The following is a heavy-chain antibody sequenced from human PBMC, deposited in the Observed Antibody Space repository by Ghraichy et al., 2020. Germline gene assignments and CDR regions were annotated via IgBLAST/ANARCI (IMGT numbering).Heavy chain of an antibody. J-gene: IGHJ3*02. CDR2: IYHSGST. Sequence: SETLSLTCAVSGGSISSGGYSWSWIRQPPGKGLEWIGYIYHSGSTYYNPSLKSRVTISVDRSKNQFSLKLSSVTAADTAVYYCARSVVVTAKAQVRAFDIWGQGTMVTVSS. CDR3: ARSVVVTAKAQVRAFDI. CDR1: GGSISSGGYS. V-gene: IGHV4-30-2*01. D-gene: IGHD2-21*02.